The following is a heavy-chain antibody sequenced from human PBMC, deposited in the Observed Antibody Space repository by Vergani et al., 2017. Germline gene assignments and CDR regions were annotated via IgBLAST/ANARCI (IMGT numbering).Heavy chain of an antibody. J-gene: IGHJ2*01. CDR2: IYNSGNG. Sequence: QMQLQESGPGLVKASETLSLTCTVSGDSIISRSYYWGSIRQPPGKGLEWIGSIYNSGNGDSSSSLKSRGTISADTSQNQFSLRLTSVTAADTAVYYCASGKYYSDSTSHFRGRYFDVWGRGTLVTVPS. D-gene: IGHD3-16*01. CDR3: ASGKYYSDSTSHFRGRYFDV. V-gene: IGHV4-39*01. CDR1: GDSIISRSYY.